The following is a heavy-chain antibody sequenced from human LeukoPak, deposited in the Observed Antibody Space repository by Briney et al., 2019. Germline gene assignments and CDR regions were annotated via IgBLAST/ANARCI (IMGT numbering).Heavy chain of an antibody. Sequence: ASVKVSCKASGYTLTRYDINWVRQAPGQGLEWMGWINPNSGGTNYAQKFQGRVTMTRDTSISTAYMELSRLRSDDTAVYYCARDKWEPRYAFDIWGQGTMVTVSS. D-gene: IGHD1-26*01. CDR3: ARDKWEPRYAFDI. CDR1: GYTLTRYD. CDR2: INPNSGGT. J-gene: IGHJ3*02. V-gene: IGHV1-2*02.